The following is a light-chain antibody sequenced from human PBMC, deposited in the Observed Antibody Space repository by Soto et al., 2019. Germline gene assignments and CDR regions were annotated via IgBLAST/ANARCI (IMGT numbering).Light chain of an antibody. CDR1: SSSIGNNY. J-gene: IGLJ3*02. CDR3: GTWDGSLSAWV. Sequence: QPVLTQPPSVSAAPGQKVTISCSGSSSSIGNNYVSWYHHLPGTAPKLLIYENNKRPSGIPDRFSASKSGTSASLGITGLQSGDEADYYCGTWDGSLSAWVFGGGTKLTVL. V-gene: IGLV1-51*02. CDR2: ENN.